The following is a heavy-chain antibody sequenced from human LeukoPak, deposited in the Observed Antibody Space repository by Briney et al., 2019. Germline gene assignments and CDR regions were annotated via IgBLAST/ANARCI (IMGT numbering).Heavy chain of an antibody. Sequence: SETLSLTCAVSGGSISSSNWWSWVRQPPGKGLEWIGEIYHSGSTNYNPSLTGRVTVSLDWAKSQVSLKMTSATAADTAVYYCASHMVVTGTRGFDNWGQGTLVTVS. J-gene: IGHJ4*02. V-gene: IGHV4-4*02. CDR2: IYHSGST. D-gene: IGHD2-21*02. CDR1: GGSISSSNW. CDR3: ASHMVVTGTRGFDN.